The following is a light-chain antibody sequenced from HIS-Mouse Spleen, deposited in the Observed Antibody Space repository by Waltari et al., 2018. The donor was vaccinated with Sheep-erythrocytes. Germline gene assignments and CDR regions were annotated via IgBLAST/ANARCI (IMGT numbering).Light chain of an antibody. CDR3: QQYDNLFT. Sequence: DIQMTQSPSSLSASVGDRVTITCQASQDISNYLNWYHQKPVKAPKLLIYDASNLETGVPSRFSGSGSGTDFTFTISSLQPEDIATYYCQQYDNLFTFGPGTKVDIK. CDR2: DAS. CDR1: QDISNY. V-gene: IGKV1-33*01. J-gene: IGKJ3*01.